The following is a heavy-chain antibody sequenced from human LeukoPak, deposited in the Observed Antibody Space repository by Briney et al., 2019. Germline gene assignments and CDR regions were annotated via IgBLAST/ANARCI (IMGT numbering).Heavy chain of an antibody. J-gene: IGHJ6*03. CDR3: ARHSIAGYYYYLDV. CDR1: GHSISSGHY. D-gene: IGHD2/OR15-2a*01. CDR2: GYHTGTT. Sequence: SETLSLTCAVSGHSISSGHYWGWIRQPPRKGLEWIGSGYHTGTTYYNPSLESRVIISVDTSKNQISLKVTSVTAADTAVYHCARHSIAGYYYYLDVWGKGTTVTVSS. V-gene: IGHV4-38-2*01.